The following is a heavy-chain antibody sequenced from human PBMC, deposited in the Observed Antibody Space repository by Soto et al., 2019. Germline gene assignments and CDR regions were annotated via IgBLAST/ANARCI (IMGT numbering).Heavy chain of an antibody. Sequence: ASVKVSCKASGYTFTSYYMHWVRQAPGQGLEWMGIINPSGGSTSYAQKFQGRVTMTRDTSTSTVYMELSSLRSEDTAVYYCAREISSIGDYYYYCGMDVWGQGTTVTVSS. V-gene: IGHV1-46*01. D-gene: IGHD3-3*01. CDR1: GYTFTSYY. CDR2: INPSGGST. J-gene: IGHJ6*02. CDR3: AREISSIGDYYYYCGMDV.